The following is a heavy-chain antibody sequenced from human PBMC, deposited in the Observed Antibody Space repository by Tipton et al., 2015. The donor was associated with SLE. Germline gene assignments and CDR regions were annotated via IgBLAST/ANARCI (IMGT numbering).Heavy chain of an antibody. CDR2: IHYSGTT. CDR3: ARDIGFHYYDSSGYFDY. D-gene: IGHD3-22*01. CDR1: GGSISNSDYF. Sequence: LRLSCTVSGGSISNSDYFWGWVRQSPEKGLEWIGIIHYSGTTYYNPSLKSRVTISVDTSKNQFSLKVNSLTAADTAVYYCARDIGFHYYDSSGYFDYWGQGTLVTVPS. V-gene: IGHV4-39*07. J-gene: IGHJ4*02.